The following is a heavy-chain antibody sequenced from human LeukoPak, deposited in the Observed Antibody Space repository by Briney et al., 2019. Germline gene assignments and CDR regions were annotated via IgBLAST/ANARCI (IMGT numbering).Heavy chain of an antibody. CDR3: ARCKCSSTSCYGGGYYYGMDV. Sequence: SVTVSCKASGGTFSSYAISWVRQAPGQGLEWMGGIIPIFGTANYAQKFQGRVTITADEFTSTAYMELSSLRSEDTAVYYCARCKCSSTSCYGGGYYYGMDVWGKGTTVTVSS. CDR2: IIPIFGTA. CDR1: GGTFSSYA. V-gene: IGHV1-69*13. D-gene: IGHD2-2*01. J-gene: IGHJ6*04.